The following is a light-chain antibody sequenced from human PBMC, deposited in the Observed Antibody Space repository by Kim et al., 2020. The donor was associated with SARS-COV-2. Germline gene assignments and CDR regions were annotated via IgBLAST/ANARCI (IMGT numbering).Light chain of an antibody. CDR1: QSLLYSDGYTY. CDR2: LGS. J-gene: IGKJ2*01. CDR3: MQVLQIPRT. V-gene: IGKV2-28*01. Sequence: DIVMTQSPLSLPVTPGEPASISCRYSQSLLYSDGYTYLDWYLQKPGQSPQLLIYLGSNRASGVPDRFSGSGSGTDFTLKISRVAAEDVGVYYCMQVLQIPRTFGQGTKLEI.